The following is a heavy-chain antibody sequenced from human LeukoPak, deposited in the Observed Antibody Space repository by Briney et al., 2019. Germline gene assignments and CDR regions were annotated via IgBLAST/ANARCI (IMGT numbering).Heavy chain of an antibody. CDR2: ISSNGGST. CDR1: GFTFSSYA. D-gene: IGHD7-27*01. CDR3: ASLGRDY. V-gene: IGHV3-64*01. J-gene: IGHJ4*02. Sequence: GGSLRLSCAASGFTFSSYAMHWVRQAPGKGLEYVSAISSNGGSTYYANSVKGRFTISRDNSKNTLYLQMGSLRAEDMAVYYCASLGRDYWGQGTLVTVSS.